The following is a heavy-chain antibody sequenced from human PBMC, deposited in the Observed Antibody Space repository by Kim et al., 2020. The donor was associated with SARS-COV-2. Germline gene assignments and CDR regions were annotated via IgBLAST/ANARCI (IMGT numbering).Heavy chain of an antibody. Sequence: GGSLRLSCAASGFTLSNYAMHWVRQAPGKGLEWVALIWYDGSKQFYADSVKGRFTISRDSSRDRLYLQMNSLRVDDTAVYYCAKHTVGYTYGLDGLDVWGQGTVVTVSS. V-gene: IGHV3-33*03. D-gene: IGHD5-18*01. CDR3: AKHTVGYTYGLDGLDV. J-gene: IGHJ3*01. CDR2: IWYDGSKQ. CDR1: GFTLSNYA.